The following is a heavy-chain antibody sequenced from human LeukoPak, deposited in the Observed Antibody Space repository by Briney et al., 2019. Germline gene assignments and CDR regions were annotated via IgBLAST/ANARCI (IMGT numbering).Heavy chain of an antibody. Sequence: SETLSLTCTVSGGSISDYFWSWIRQPAGKGLEWIGRIHSSGSTLYNPSLKSRVTMSVDTSKNQFSLRLTSVTAADTAVYYCARGPYCGDDCYFDSWGRGTLFTVSS. CDR3: ARGPYCGDDCYFDS. CDR2: IHSSGST. V-gene: IGHV4-4*07. J-gene: IGHJ4*02. D-gene: IGHD2-21*01. CDR1: GGSISDYF.